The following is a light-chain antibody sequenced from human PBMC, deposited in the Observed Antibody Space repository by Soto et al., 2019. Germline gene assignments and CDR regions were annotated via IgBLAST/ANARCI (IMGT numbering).Light chain of an antibody. CDR3: QKYNIAPLT. J-gene: IGKJ5*01. CDR2: AAS. CDR1: QGISNS. V-gene: IGKV1-27*01. Sequence: DIQMTQSQSSLSASVGDRVTITCRASQGISNSLAWYQQKPGKVPTLLIYAASTLQSGVPSRFSGSGSGTDFTLTISSLQTEDVATYYCQKYNIAPLTFGQGTRLEIK.